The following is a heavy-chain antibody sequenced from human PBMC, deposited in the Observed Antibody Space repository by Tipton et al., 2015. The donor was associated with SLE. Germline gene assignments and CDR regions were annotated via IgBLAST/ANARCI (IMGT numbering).Heavy chain of an antibody. CDR2: ISYDGSNK. J-gene: IGHJ4*02. Sequence: RSLRLSCAASGFTFSSYAMHWVRQAPGKGLEWVAVISYDGSNKYYADSVKGRFTISRDNSKNTLYLQMNSLRAEDTAVYYCAKDPPSSSWPDYWGQGTLVTVSS. V-gene: IGHV3-30-3*01. CDR3: AKDPPSSSWPDY. D-gene: IGHD6-13*01. CDR1: GFTFSSYA.